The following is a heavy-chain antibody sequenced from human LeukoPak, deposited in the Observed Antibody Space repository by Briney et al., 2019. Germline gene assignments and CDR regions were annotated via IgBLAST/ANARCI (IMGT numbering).Heavy chain of an antibody. J-gene: IGHJ4*02. Sequence: GGSLRLSCAASGFTFSSYGIHWVRQAPGKGLEWVAFIRYDGNNKYYADSVKGRFTISRDNSKNTLSLQMNGVRAEDTAVYYCARRAGAYSHPYDYWGQGTLVTVSS. CDR2: IRYDGNNK. D-gene: IGHD4/OR15-4a*01. CDR1: GFTFSSYG. V-gene: IGHV3-30*02. CDR3: ARRAGAYSHPYDY.